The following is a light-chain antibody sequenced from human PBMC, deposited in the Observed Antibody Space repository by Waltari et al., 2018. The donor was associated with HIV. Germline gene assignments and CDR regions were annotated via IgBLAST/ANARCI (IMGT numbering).Light chain of an antibody. Sequence: EIVLTQSPGTLSLSLGERATLSCRASQSISGSSLAWYQQKPGQPPRLLIYDASYRATGTPDRFSASESGTDFTLTISRLEPEDFAVYYCQQYDSSLTFGPGTKVDIK. CDR3: QQYDSSLT. J-gene: IGKJ3*01. CDR2: DAS. CDR1: QSISGSS. V-gene: IGKV3-20*01.